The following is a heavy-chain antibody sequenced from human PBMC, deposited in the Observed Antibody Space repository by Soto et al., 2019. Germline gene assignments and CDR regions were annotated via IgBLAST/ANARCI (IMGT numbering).Heavy chain of an antibody. J-gene: IGHJ4*02. CDR1: GDTFSFYS. Sequence: QVQLVQSGAEVRKPGSSVKVSCKASGDTFSFYSIHWVRQAPGLGLEWMGRINPILSMSNYAQRFQGRVTTTADKSTSTAYMKLSGLRSEDTAIYYCASSYGSGYRAFDYWGQGALVTVSS. V-gene: IGHV1-69*02. CDR2: INPILSMS. D-gene: IGHD3-10*01. CDR3: ASSYGSGYRAFDY.